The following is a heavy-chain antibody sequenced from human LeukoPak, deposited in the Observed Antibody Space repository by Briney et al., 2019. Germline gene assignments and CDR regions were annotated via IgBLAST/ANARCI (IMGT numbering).Heavy chain of an antibody. Sequence: GGSPRLSCAASGFTFSSYWMHWVRQAPGKGLVWVSRINSDGSSTSYADSVKGRFTISRDNAKNTLYLQMNSLRAEDTAVYYCAKTGRGGMTGAFDIWGQGTMVTVSS. J-gene: IGHJ3*02. CDR3: AKTGRGGMTGAFDI. CDR1: GFTFSSYW. V-gene: IGHV3-74*01. D-gene: IGHD3-10*01. CDR2: INSDGSST.